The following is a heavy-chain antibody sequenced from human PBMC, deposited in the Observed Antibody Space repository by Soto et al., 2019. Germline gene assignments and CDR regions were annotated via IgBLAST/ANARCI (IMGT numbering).Heavy chain of an antibody. CDR2: MWSDGSSK. D-gene: IGHD1-1*01. CDR3: AKDPINRYNRNGWGY. Sequence: PGGSLRLSCAWTGFTFSFYGIHWVRQAPGKGLEWVTVMWSDGSSKYYADSVKGRFTISRDNSKNTLYLQMNSLRAEDTAVYYCAKDPINRYNRNGWGYWGQGPLVTVSS. V-gene: IGHV3-33*06. J-gene: IGHJ4*02. CDR1: GFTFSFYG.